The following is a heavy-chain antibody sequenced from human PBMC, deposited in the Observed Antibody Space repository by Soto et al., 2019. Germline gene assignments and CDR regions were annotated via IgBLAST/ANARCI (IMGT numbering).Heavy chain of an antibody. CDR3: ARERITIFGVVTYSFDP. J-gene: IGHJ5*02. CDR1: GFTFSSYS. CDR2: ISSSSSTI. Sequence: GGSLRLSCAASGFTFSSYSMNWVRQAPGKGLEWVSYISSSSSTIYYADSVKGRFTISRDNAKNSLYLQMNSLRAEDTAVYYCARERITIFGVVTYSFDPWGQGTLVTAPQ. V-gene: IGHV3-48*01. D-gene: IGHD3-3*01.